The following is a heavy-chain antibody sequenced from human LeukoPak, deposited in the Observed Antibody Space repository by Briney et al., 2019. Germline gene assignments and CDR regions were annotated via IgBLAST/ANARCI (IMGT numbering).Heavy chain of an antibody. CDR3: AKDEAAVLRFFDWKSPIDF. Sequence: GGSLRLSCVGSGFTFSRDAMHWVRLAPGKGLEWVALISHDGSNKYFADSVKGRFTISRDNSKNTLYLQMKSLRGDDTAVYYCAKDEAAVLRFFDWKSPIDFWGQGTLVTVSS. CDR2: ISHDGSNK. V-gene: IGHV3-30*18. J-gene: IGHJ4*02. CDR1: GFTFSRDA. D-gene: IGHD3-9*01.